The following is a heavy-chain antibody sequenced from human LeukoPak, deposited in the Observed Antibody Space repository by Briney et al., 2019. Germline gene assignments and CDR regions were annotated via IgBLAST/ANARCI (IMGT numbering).Heavy chain of an antibody. CDR2: ISAYNGNT. D-gene: IGHD3-10*01. Sequence: ASVKVSCKASGYTFTSYGISWVRQAPGQGLEWMGWISAYNGNTNYAQKFQGRVTITRDTSASTAYMELSSLRSEDTAVYYCARAPSTMVRGVYGMDVWGQGTTVTVSS. CDR3: ARAPSTMVRGVYGMDV. V-gene: IGHV1-18*01. CDR1: GYTFTSYG. J-gene: IGHJ6*02.